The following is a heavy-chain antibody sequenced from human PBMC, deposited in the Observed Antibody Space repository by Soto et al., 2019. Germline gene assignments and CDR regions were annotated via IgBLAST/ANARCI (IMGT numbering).Heavy chain of an antibody. Sequence: PSETLSLTCTVSGGSISSGGYYWSWIRQHPGKGLEWIGYIYYSGSTYYNPSLKSRVTISVGTSKNQFSLKLSSVTAADTAVYYCARFITGGAIDYWGQGTLVTVSS. CDR3: ARFITGGAIDY. J-gene: IGHJ4*02. D-gene: IGHD1-20*01. CDR2: IYYSGST. CDR1: GGSISSGGYY. V-gene: IGHV4-31*03.